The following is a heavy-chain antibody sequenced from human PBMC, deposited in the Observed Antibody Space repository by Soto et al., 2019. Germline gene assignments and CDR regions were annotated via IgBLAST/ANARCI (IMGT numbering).Heavy chain of an antibody. Sequence: GGSLRLSCAASGFTFSSHSMNWVRQAPGKGLEWVSSISSSSSYIYYADSVKGRFTISRDNAKNSLYLQMNSLRAEDTAVYYCARDPGNYYDSSGYYPPLSFDIWGQGTMVTVSS. CDR1: GFTFSSHS. V-gene: IGHV3-21*01. CDR2: ISSSSSYI. J-gene: IGHJ3*02. D-gene: IGHD3-22*01. CDR3: ARDPGNYYDSSGYYPPLSFDI.